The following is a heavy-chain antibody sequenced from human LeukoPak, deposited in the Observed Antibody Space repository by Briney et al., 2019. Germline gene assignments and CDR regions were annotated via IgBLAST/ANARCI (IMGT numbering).Heavy chain of an antibody. CDR3: TTGGWFGELSKLVDAFDI. J-gene: IGHJ3*02. CDR1: GFTFSNAW. Sequence: PGGSLRLSCAASGFTFSNAWMSWVRQAPGKGLERVGRIKSKTDGGTTDYAAPVKGRFTISRDDSKNTLYLQMNSLKTEDTAVYYCTTGGWFGELSKLVDAFDIWGQGTMVTVSS. CDR2: IKSKTDGGTT. V-gene: IGHV3-15*01. D-gene: IGHD3-10*01.